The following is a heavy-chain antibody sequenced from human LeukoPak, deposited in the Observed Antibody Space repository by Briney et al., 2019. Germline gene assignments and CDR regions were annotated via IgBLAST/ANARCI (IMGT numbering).Heavy chain of an antibody. CDR3: ARSAVVVPAAWA. Sequence: ASVKVSCKASGGTFSSYTISWVRQAPGQGLEWMGRIIPILGIANYAQKFQGRVTITPDKSTSTAYMELRSLRSEDTAVYYCARSAVVVPAAWAWGQGTLVTVSS. D-gene: IGHD2-2*01. CDR1: GGTFSSYT. CDR2: IIPILGIA. V-gene: IGHV1-69*02. J-gene: IGHJ4*02.